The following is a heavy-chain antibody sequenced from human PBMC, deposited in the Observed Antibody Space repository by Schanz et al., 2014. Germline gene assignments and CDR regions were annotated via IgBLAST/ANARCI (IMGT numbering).Heavy chain of an antibody. D-gene: IGHD2-8*02. CDR1: GYTFTDYP. V-gene: IGHV1-3*04. CDR2: INTASGNT. J-gene: IGHJ4*02. Sequence: QVQLVQSGAEVKKPGASVKVSCKTSGYTFTDYPINWVRQAPGRRLEWMGWINTASGNTRYSEAFQGRVTMTRDTSISTAYMELSRLRSDDTAVYYCARGLVRYFAYWGQGTLVTVSS. CDR3: ARGLVRYFAY.